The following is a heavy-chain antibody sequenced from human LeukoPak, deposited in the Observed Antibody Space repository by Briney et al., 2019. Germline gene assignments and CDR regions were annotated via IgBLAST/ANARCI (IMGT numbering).Heavy chain of an antibody. J-gene: IGHJ4*02. Sequence: SETLSLTCAVYGGSFSGYYWSWIRQPPGKGLEWIGEINHSGSTNYNPSLKSRVTISVDTSKNQFSLKLSSVTAADMAVYYCARDSYSGSYRVYWGQGTLVTVSS. CDR2: INHSGST. V-gene: IGHV4-34*01. CDR1: GGSFSGYY. CDR3: ARDSYSGSYRVY. D-gene: IGHD1-26*01.